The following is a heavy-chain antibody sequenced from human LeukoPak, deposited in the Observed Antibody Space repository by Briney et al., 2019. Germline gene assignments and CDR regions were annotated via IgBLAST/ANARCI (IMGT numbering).Heavy chain of an antibody. CDR2: IYYSGST. Sequence: SETLSLTCTVSGGSISSYYRNWIRQPPGKGLEWIGYIYYSGSTNYNPSLKSRATISVDTSKNQFSLKLSSVTAADTAVYYCARGRYYYDSSGYYRVWYFDYWGQGTLVTVSS. D-gene: IGHD3-22*01. CDR3: ARGRYYYDSSGYYRVWYFDY. V-gene: IGHV4-59*01. J-gene: IGHJ4*02. CDR1: GGSISSYY.